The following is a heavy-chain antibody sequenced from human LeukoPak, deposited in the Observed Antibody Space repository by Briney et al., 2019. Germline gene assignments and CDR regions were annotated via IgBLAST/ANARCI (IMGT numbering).Heavy chain of an antibody. CDR1: GFTFSSYA. CDR3: ARDTRAMIVVVSPDY. Sequence: GGSLRLSCAASGFTFSSYAMHWVRQAPGKGLEWVAVISYDGSNKYYADSVKGRFTISRDNSKNTLYLQMNSLRAEDTAVYYCARDTRAMIVVVSPDYWGQGTLVTVSS. CDR2: ISYDGSNK. V-gene: IGHV3-30-3*01. J-gene: IGHJ4*02. D-gene: IGHD3-22*01.